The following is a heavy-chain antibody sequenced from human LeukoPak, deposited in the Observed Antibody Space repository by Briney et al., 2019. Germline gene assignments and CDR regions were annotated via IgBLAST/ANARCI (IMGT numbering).Heavy chain of an antibody. CDR2: IYTSGST. CDR3: ARHSPGPGFDY. Sequence: SETLSLTCTVSGDSISSGSSYWSWLRQPAGRGLEWIGRIYTSGSTDYNPSLKSRVTISVDTSKNQFSLKLTSVTAADTAVYYCARHSPGPGFDYWGQGTLVTVSS. J-gene: IGHJ4*02. CDR1: GDSISSGSSY. D-gene: IGHD1-14*01. V-gene: IGHV4-61*02.